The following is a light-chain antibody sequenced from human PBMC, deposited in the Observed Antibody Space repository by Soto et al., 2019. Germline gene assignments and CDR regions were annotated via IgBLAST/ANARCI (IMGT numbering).Light chain of an antibody. V-gene: IGLV2-11*01. Sequence: QSALPQPRSVSGSPGQSVTISCTGTSSGVGGYNYVSWYQHHPGKAPRLMIYDVSKRPSGVPDRFSGSKSGNTASLTISGLQAEDEADYYCCSYAGTSWVFGGGTKLTVL. CDR1: SSGVGGYNY. CDR3: CSYAGTSWV. CDR2: DVS. J-gene: IGLJ3*02.